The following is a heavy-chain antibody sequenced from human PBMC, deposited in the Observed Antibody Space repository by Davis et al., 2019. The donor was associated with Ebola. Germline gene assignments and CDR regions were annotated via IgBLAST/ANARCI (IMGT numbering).Heavy chain of an antibody. Sequence: SVKVSCKASGGTFSNYAISWVRQAPGQGLEWMGGIIPIFGTANYAQKFQGRVTITAVESTSTAYMELSSLRSEDTAVYYCARGTGREHAFHYWGQGTLVTVSS. D-gene: IGHD1-1*01. V-gene: IGHV1-69*13. CDR2: IIPIFGTA. CDR1: GGTFSNYA. CDR3: ARGTGREHAFHY. J-gene: IGHJ4*02.